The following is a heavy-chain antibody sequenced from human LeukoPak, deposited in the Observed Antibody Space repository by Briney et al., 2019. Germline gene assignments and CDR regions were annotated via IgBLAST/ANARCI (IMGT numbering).Heavy chain of an antibody. CDR2: ISGSGGST. D-gene: IGHD2/OR15-2a*01. CDR3: AKDALISYRGAWSQSDY. J-gene: IGHJ4*02. Sequence: GGSLRLSCAASGFTFSSYAMSWVRQAPGKGLGWVSGISGSGGSTYYADSMKGRFTISRDNSKKPTFLQMNCLRAEDTAVYYCAKDALISYRGAWSQSDYWGQGTLVTVSS. V-gene: IGHV3-23*01. CDR1: GFTFSSYA.